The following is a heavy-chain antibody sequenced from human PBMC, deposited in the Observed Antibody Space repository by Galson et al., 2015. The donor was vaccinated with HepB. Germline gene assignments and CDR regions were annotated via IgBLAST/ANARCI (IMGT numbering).Heavy chain of an antibody. Sequence: SLRLSCAASGFTFSDYYMSWIRQAPGKGLEWVSYISSSGSTIYYADSVKGRFTISRDNAKNSLYLQMNSLRAEDTAVYYCANLVEMATFQVNWGQGTLVTVSS. V-gene: IGHV3-11*01. J-gene: IGHJ4*02. D-gene: IGHD5-24*01. CDR3: ANLVEMATFQVN. CDR1: GFTFSDYY. CDR2: ISSSGSTI.